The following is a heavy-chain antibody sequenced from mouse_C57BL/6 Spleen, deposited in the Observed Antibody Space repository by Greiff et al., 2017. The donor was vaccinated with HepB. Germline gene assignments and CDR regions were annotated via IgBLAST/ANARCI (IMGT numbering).Heavy chain of an antibody. Sequence: VQLQQPGAELVKPGASVKVSCKASGYTFTSYWMNWVKQRPGQGLEWIGRIHPSDSDTNYNQKFKGKATLTVDKSSSTAYMQLSSLTSEDSAVYYCAIYGNYAWDVFDYWGQGTTLTVSS. D-gene: IGHD2-1*01. CDR1: GYTFTSYW. V-gene: IGHV1-74*01. J-gene: IGHJ2*01. CDR3: AIYGNYAWDVFDY. CDR2: IHPSDSDT.